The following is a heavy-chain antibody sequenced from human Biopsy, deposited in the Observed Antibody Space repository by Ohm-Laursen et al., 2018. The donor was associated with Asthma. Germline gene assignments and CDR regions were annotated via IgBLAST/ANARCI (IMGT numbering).Heavy chain of an antibody. CDR2: IFFDGSNK. D-gene: IGHD6-6*01. Sequence: SLRLSCTAPGFTMGINGINWVRQAPGKGLEWVAGIFFDGSNKYYADSVKGRFTISRDNSKDTLYLQVNSLRGDDTAVYYCARGKTWGRSYYFDYWGQGTLVTVSS. J-gene: IGHJ4*02. CDR3: ARGKTWGRSYYFDY. V-gene: IGHV3-30*03. CDR1: GFTMGING.